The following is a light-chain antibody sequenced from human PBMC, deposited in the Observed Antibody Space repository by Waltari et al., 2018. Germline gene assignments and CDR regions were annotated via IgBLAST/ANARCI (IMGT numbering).Light chain of an antibody. J-gene: IGKJ2*01. CDR2: KES. V-gene: IGKV1-5*03. CDR3: LQYHSYSK. CDR1: ETVLTW. Sequence: DIQMTQSPSTLSASVGDSVTITCRASETVLTWLAWYQQKPGKAPKLLIYKESSLESGVPSRFSGSASGTEFTLTISSLQPDDSATYYCLQYHSYSKFGQGTKLEIK.